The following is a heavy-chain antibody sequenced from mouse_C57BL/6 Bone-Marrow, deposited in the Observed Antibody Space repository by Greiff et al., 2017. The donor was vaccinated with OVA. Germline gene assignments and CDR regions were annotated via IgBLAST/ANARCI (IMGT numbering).Heavy chain of an antibody. CDR2: IRSKSNNYAT. D-gene: IGHD1-1*02. Sequence: DVKLVESGGGLVQPKGSLKLSCAASGFSFNTYAMNWVRQAPGKGLEWVARIRSKSNNYATYYADSVKDRFTISRDDSESMLYLQMNNLKTDDTAMYYCVRQVDYWFAYWGQGTLVTVSA. CDR1: GFSFNTYA. J-gene: IGHJ3*01. CDR3: VRQVDYWFAY. V-gene: IGHV10-1*01.